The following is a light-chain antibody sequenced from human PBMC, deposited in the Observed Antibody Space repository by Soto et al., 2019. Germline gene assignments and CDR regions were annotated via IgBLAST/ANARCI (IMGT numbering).Light chain of an antibody. Sequence: QSALTQPPSASGSPGQSVTISCTGTSSDVGGYNYVSWYQQHPGKAPKLMIYEVSKRPSGVPDRFSGSQSGNTASLTVSGLQAEDEAEYYCSSYAGSNNFDVFGTGTKLTVL. CDR1: SSDVGGYNY. CDR3: SSYAGSNNFDV. CDR2: EVS. J-gene: IGLJ1*01. V-gene: IGLV2-8*01.